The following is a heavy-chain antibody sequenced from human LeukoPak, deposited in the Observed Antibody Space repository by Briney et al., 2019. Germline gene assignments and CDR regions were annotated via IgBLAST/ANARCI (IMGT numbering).Heavy chain of an antibody. J-gene: IGHJ4*02. CDR2: INPSRST. V-gene: IGHV4-34*01. D-gene: IGHD5-18*01. CDR1: GGSFSGYY. CDR3: ARAYSIRPVRGYSYGDLGY. Sequence: PSETLSLTCAVYGGSFSGYYWNWIRQPPGKGLEWIGEINPSRSTNYSPSLKSRVTISVDTSKNQFSLRLNSVTAADTAVYYCARAYSIRPVRGYSYGDLGYWGQGTLVTVSS.